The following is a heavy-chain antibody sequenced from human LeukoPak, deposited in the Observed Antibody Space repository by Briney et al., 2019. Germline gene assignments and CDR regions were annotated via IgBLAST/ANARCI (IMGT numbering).Heavy chain of an antibody. J-gene: IGHJ4*02. D-gene: IGHD1-26*01. CDR1: GFTFSGYW. V-gene: IGHV3-48*04. Sequence: GGSLRLSCAASGFTFSGYWMSWVRQAPGKGLEWVSYISSSGSTIYYADSVKGRFTISRDNAKNSLYLQMNSLRAEDTAVYYCAREGATTAFDYWGQGTLVTVSS. CDR3: AREGATTAFDY. CDR2: ISSSGSTI.